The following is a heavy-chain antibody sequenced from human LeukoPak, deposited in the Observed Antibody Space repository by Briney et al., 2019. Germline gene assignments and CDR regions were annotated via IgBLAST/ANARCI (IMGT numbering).Heavy chain of an antibody. D-gene: IGHD3-3*01. V-gene: IGHV4-61*02. J-gene: IGHJ3*02. Sequence: PSQTLSLTCTVSGGSISSGSYYWSWIRQPAGKGLEWIGRIYTRGSTNYNPSLKSRVTISVDTSKNQFSLKLSSVTAADTAVYYCARDQLGWSGYYFDAFDIWGQGTMVTVSS. CDR1: GGSISSGSYY. CDR2: IYTRGST. CDR3: ARDQLGWSGYYFDAFDI.